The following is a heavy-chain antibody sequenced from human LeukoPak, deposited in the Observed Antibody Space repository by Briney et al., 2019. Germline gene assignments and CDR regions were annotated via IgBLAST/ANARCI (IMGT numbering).Heavy chain of an antibody. Sequence: SSETLSLTCAVSGGSIISGNWWSWVRQPPGKGLEWIGEIYHSGRTNYNPSLKSRGTISLDKSKNQFSLKLSSVTAADTAVYYCARDMRYYDSSGYYYVRYFDYWGQGTLVTVSS. CDR1: GGSIISGNW. D-gene: IGHD3-22*01. V-gene: IGHV4-4*02. CDR2: IYHSGRT. CDR3: ARDMRYYDSSGYYYVRYFDY. J-gene: IGHJ4*02.